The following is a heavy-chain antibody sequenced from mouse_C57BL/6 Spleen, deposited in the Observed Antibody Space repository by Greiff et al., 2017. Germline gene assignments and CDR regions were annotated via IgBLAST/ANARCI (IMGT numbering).Heavy chain of an antibody. Sequence: LQQSGAELVRPGASVKMSCKASGYTFTSYNMHWVKQTPRQGLGWIGAIYPGNGDTSYNQKFKGKATLTVDKSSSTAYMQLSSLTSEDSAVYFCARSIYYYGSSTDWFAYWGQGTLVTVSA. CDR3: ARSIYYYGSSTDWFAY. V-gene: IGHV1-12*01. CDR2: IYPGNGDT. CDR1: GYTFTSYN. J-gene: IGHJ3*01. D-gene: IGHD1-1*01.